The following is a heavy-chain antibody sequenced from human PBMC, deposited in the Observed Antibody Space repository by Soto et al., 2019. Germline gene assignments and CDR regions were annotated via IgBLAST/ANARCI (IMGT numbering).Heavy chain of an antibody. V-gene: IGHV4-39*01. J-gene: IGHJ4*02. D-gene: IGHD1-7*01. CDR1: GGSISSSSYY. Sequence: SETLSLTCTVSGGSISSSSYYWGWIRQPPGKGLEWIGSIYYSGSTYYNPSLKSRVTISVDTSKNQFSLKLSSVTAADTAVYYCARQFNWNYVDGSQYYFDYWGQGTLVTVSS. CDR2: IYYSGST. CDR3: ARQFNWNYVDGSQYYFDY.